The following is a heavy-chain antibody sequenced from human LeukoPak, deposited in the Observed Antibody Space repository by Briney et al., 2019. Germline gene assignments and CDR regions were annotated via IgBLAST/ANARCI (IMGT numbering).Heavy chain of an antibody. CDR2: IVVGSGNT. Sequence: GTSVTVSCKASGFTFTSSAVQWVRQARGKRLEWIGCIVVGSGNTNYAQKFQERVTITRDMSTSTAYMELSSLRSEDTAVYYCAADRYYYGSGSYYRWYFDLWGRGTLVTVSS. CDR3: AADRYYYGSGSYYRWYFDL. CDR1: GFTFTSSA. J-gene: IGHJ2*01. D-gene: IGHD3-10*01. V-gene: IGHV1-58*01.